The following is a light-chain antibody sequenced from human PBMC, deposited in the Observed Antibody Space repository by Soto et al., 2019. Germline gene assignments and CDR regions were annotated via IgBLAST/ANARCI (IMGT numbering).Light chain of an antibody. Sequence: DIQMTQSPSSLSASVGDTVTLTCRASQTISNSLHWYQQRPGKAPNLLIYSSSSLQSGAPPRFSGSGSGTEFTLTINSLQPEDFATYYCQQTDSIPITFGQGTRLEIK. CDR3: QQTDSIPIT. CDR2: SSS. V-gene: IGKV1-39*01. J-gene: IGKJ5*01. CDR1: QTISNS.